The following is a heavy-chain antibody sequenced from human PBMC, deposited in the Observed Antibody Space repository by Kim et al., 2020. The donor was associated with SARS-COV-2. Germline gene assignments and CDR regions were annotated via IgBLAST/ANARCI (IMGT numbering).Heavy chain of an antibody. D-gene: IGHD6-13*01. CDR2: ISGSGGST. CDR1: GFTFSSYA. J-gene: IGHJ4*02. Sequence: GGSLRLSCAASGFTFSSYAMSWVRQAPGKGLEWVSAISGSGGSTYYADSVKGRFTISRDNSKNTLYLQMNSLRAEDTAVYYCAKDEGAAAAGDTGFDYRGQGTLVTVSS. V-gene: IGHV3-23*01. CDR3: AKDEGAAAAGDTGFDY.